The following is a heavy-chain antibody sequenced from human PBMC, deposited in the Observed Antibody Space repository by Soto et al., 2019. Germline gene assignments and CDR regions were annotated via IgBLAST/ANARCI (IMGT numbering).Heavy chain of an antibody. CDR2: IYWDDDK. V-gene: IGHV2-5*02. Sequence: SGPTLVNPTQTLTLTCTFSGFSLITSAVGVGWIRQPPGKALEWLALIYWDDDKHYSPSLKSRLTITKDTSKNHVVLTMTNMDPVDTGTYYCAHSSGGSCYDYWGQGTLVTVSS. CDR1: GFSLITSAVG. CDR3: AHSSGGSCYDY. D-gene: IGHD2-15*01. J-gene: IGHJ4*02.